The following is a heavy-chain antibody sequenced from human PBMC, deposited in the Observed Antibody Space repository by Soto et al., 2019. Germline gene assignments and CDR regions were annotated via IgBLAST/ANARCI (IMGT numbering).Heavy chain of an antibody. CDR2: IKSKNDGGAT. D-gene: IGHD1-1*01. CDR1: GFMFSSAW. Sequence: EVQVVESGGDLVEPGGSLRISCVTSGFMFSSAWMSWVRQGPGKGLEWVARIKSKNDGGATDYAAPVNSRFSISRDDSKSTVDLQMNRMRAEDTDLYYCVEGWNDFWGQGTLVTVSS. V-gene: IGHV3-15*01. CDR3: VEGWNDF. J-gene: IGHJ4*02.